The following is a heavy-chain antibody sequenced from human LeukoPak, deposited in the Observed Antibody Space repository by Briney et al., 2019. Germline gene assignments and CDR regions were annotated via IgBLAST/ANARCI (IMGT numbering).Heavy chain of an antibody. J-gene: IGHJ6*04. D-gene: IGHD3-9*01. CDR3: ASAPYDILTGYNYGMDV. CDR2: ITAYNGNT. Sequence: TSVKISCKASVYTFTSYGISWVRQAPGQGLEWMRCITAYNGNTNYAQKLQGRVIMTTDTSTSTAYMELRSLRSDDTAVYYSASAPYDILTGYNYGMDVWGKGTTVTVSS. CDR1: VYTFTSYG. V-gene: IGHV1-18*04.